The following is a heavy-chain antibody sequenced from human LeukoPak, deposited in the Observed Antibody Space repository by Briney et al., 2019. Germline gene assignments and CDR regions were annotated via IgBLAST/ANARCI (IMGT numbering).Heavy chain of an antibody. D-gene: IGHD2-2*02. CDR3: ARDSVVVPAAISPNWFDP. V-gene: IGHV4-34*01. CDR2: INHSGST. CDR1: GGSFSGHY. Sequence: SETLSLTCAVYGGSFSGHYWSWVRQPPGEGLEWIGEINHSGSTNYNPSLKSRVTISVDTSKNQFSLKLSFVTAADTAVYYCARDSVVVPAAISPNWFDPWGQGTLVTVSS. J-gene: IGHJ5*02.